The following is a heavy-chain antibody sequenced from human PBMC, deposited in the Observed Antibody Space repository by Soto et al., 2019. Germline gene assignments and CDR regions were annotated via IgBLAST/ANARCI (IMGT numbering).Heavy chain of an antibody. V-gene: IGHV1-46*01. J-gene: IGHJ3*02. CDR2: INPSGGST. CDR1: GYTFTSYY. D-gene: IGHD3-10*02. CDR3: ARDLPDPQMATMIGGAFDI. Sequence: ASVKVSCKASGYTFTSYYMHWVRQAPGQGLEWMGIINPSGGSTSYAQKFQGRVTMTRDTSTSTVYMELSSLRSEDTAVYYCARDLPDPQMATMIGGAFDIWGQGTMVTVSS.